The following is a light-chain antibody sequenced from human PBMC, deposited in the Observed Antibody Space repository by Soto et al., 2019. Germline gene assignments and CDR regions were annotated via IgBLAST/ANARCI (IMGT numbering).Light chain of an antibody. CDR2: RNN. J-gene: IGLJ2*01. V-gene: IGLV1-47*01. CDR1: SSNIGSNY. Sequence: QSVLTQPPSASGTPGQRVTISCSGSSSNIGSNYVFWYQHLPGTAPKLLIYRNNQRPSGVPDRFSGSKSGTSASLAIRGLRYEDETDYYCAAWDDSLSGVVFGGGTKLTVL. CDR3: AAWDDSLSGVV.